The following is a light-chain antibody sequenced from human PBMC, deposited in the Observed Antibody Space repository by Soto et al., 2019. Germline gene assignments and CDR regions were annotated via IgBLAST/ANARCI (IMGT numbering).Light chain of an antibody. CDR1: QSVRAY. V-gene: IGKV3-15*01. Sequence: IVLTQSPDTLSLSPGERATLSCRASQSVRAYLAWYQQKPGQTPRLLIYDTSARATGVPARFSGSRSGPEFTLTINSLQSEDFAIYYCQRYNNWPLTFGGGTKVESK. CDR3: QRYNNWPLT. J-gene: IGKJ4*01. CDR2: DTS.